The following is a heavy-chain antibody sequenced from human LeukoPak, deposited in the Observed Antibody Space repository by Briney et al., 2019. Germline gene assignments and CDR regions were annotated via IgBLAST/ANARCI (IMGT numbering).Heavy chain of an antibody. V-gene: IGHV4-34*01. J-gene: IGHJ4*02. Sequence: SETLSLTCAVYGGSFSGYYWSWIRQPPGKGLEWIGEINHSGSTNYNPSLKSRVTISVDTSKNQFSLKLSSVTAADTAVYYCARGCMEWLFDPYYDYWGQGTLVTVSS. CDR3: ARGCMEWLFDPYYDY. CDR1: GGSFSGYY. CDR2: INHSGST. D-gene: IGHD3-3*01.